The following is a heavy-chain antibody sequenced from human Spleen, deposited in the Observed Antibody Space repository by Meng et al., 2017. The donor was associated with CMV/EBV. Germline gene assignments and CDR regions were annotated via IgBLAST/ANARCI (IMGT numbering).Heavy chain of an antibody. V-gene: IGHV3-21*04. CDR1: GFTFSWYG. Sequence: GGSLRLSCAASGFTFSWYGMDWVRQAPGKRLEWVSSISTSGSYRKYADSVKGRFTISRDNSKNTLYLQMNSLRAEDTAVYYCAGGYYDFWSGYPYYGMDVWGQGTTVTVSS. J-gene: IGHJ6*02. CDR2: ISTSGSYR. CDR3: AGGYYDFWSGYPYYGMDV. D-gene: IGHD3-3*01.